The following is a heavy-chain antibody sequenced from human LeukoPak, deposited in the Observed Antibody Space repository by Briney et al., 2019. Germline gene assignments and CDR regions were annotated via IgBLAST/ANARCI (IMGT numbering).Heavy chain of an antibody. J-gene: IGHJ4*02. Sequence: GGSLRLSCAVSGFTFSSHDMNWVRQAPGKGLEWVSAISDSGTSTYYADSVKGRFTISRDTSKSTLYLQMNSLRVDDTAVYYCARLSANSSAYFFDYWGQGTLVTVSS. D-gene: IGHD3-22*01. V-gene: IGHV3-23*01. CDR1: GFTFSSHD. CDR3: ARLSANSSAYFFDY. CDR2: ISDSGTST.